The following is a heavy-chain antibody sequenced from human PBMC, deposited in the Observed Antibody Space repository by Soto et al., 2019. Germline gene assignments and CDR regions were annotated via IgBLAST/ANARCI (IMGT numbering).Heavy chain of an antibody. CDR1: GGSFSGYY. CDR2: INHSGST. J-gene: IGHJ1*01. Sequence: QVQLQQWGAGLLKPSETLSLTCAVYGGSFSGYYWSWIRQPPGKGLEWIGEINHSGSTNYNPSLKSRVTISVDTSKNQFSLKLSSVTAADTAVYYCARGQVAARPPYFQHWGQGTLVTVSS. CDR3: ARGQVAARPPYFQH. V-gene: IGHV4-34*01. D-gene: IGHD6-6*01.